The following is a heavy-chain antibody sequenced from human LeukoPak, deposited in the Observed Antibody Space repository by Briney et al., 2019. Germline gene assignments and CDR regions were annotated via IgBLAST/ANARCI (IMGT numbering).Heavy chain of an antibody. CDR1: GFTFSSYW. D-gene: IGHD2-15*01. CDR2: IKQDGSEK. CDR3: ARGRRGYCSGGSCYIYYFDY. V-gene: IGHV3-7*01. J-gene: IGHJ4*02. Sequence: PGGSLRLSCAASGFTFSSYWMSWVRQAPGKGLEGVANIKQDGSEKYYVGSVKGRFTISRYNAKNSLYLQIYSLRAEYTAVYHCARGRRGYCSGGSCYIYYFDYWGQGALVTVSS.